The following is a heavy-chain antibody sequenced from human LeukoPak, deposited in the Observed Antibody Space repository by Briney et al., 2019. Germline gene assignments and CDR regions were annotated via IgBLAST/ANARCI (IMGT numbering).Heavy chain of an antibody. J-gene: IGHJ5*02. D-gene: IGHD6-13*01. V-gene: IGHV1-46*01. CDR1: GYTFTSYY. CDR2: INPSGGST. Sequence: GASVKLSCKASGYTFTSYYMHWVRQAPGQGLEWMGIINPSGGSTSYAQKFQGRVTMTRDTSTSTVYMELSSLRSEDMAVYYCARPPKYSSSWYWFDPGAQGTLVTVSS. CDR3: ARPPKYSSSWYWFDP.